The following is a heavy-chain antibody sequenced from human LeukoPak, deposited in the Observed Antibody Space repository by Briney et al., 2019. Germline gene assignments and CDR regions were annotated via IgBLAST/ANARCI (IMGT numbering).Heavy chain of an antibody. CDR3: ARNSGSYTPRDAFDI. V-gene: IGHV1-69*13. Sequence: ASVKVSCKASGGTFSSYAISWVRQAPGQGLEWMGGIIPIFGTANYAQKFQGRVTITADESTSTAYMELSSLRSEDTAVYYCARNSGSYTPRDAFDIWGQGTMATVSS. J-gene: IGHJ3*02. CDR2: IIPIFGTA. CDR1: GGTFSSYA. D-gene: IGHD1-26*01.